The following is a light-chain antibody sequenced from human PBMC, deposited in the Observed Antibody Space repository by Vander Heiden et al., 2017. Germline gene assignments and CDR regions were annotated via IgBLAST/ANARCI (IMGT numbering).Light chain of an antibody. CDR3: QQSDSTPIA. CDR1: QSISSY. CDR2: AAS. Sequence: DIQMTQSPSSLSASVGDRVTITCRASQSISSYLNWYQQKPGKAPKLLIYAASSLQSGVPSRFSGSGSGTDFTLTISRLQPEDFATYYCQQSDSTPIAFGHGTKVEIK. J-gene: IGKJ3*01. V-gene: IGKV1-39*01.